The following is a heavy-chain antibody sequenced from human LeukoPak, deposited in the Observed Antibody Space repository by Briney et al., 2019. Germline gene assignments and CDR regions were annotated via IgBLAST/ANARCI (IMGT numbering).Heavy chain of an antibody. D-gene: IGHD3-3*01. Sequence: GGSLRLSCAASGFTFSDYYMSWIRQAPGKGLEWVSYISSSGSTIYYADSVKGRFTISRGNAKNSLYLQMNSLRAEDTAVYYCARDMKRGYDFWSGYYTFDYWGQGTLVTVSS. CDR1: GFTFSDYY. V-gene: IGHV3-11*04. J-gene: IGHJ4*02. CDR2: ISSSGSTI. CDR3: ARDMKRGYDFWSGYYTFDY.